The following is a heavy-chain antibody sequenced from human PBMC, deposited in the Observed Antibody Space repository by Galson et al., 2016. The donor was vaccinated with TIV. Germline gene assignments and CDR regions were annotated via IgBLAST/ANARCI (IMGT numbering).Heavy chain of an antibody. CDR2: TYYRSKWYS. CDR1: RTA. J-gene: IGHJ3*02. CDR3: VREREVSSSGWFGNFFAFDI. V-gene: IGHV6-1*01. Sequence: RTAWNWIRQSPARGLEWLGRTYYRSKWYSNYEVSLKSRININSDTSKNQFSLQLNSVSPADTAVYYCVREREVSSSGWFGNFFAFDIWGLGTLVTVSS. D-gene: IGHD6-19*01.